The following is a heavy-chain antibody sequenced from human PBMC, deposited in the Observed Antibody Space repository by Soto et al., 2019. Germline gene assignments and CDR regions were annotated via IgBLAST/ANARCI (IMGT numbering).Heavy chain of an antibody. CDR3: TRGRIPYSPSPALY. V-gene: IGHV4-34*01. J-gene: IGHJ4*02. CDR1: GGSFSGNY. CDR2: ISHSGST. Sequence: QVQLQQWGAGLLKPSETLSLTCAVYGGSFSGNYWSWIRQPPGKGLEWIGEISHSGSTNYNPSLKSRVTISVDTSKNQVSLKLSSVTAADTAVYYCTRGRIPYSPSPALYWGQGTLVTVSA. D-gene: IGHD6-13*01.